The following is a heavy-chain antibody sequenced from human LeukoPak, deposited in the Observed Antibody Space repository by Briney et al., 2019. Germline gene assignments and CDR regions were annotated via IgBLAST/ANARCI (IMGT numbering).Heavy chain of an antibody. CDR1: GFTFSSNY. CDR3: AKFGYSSGWYFHFDY. CDR2: IYSGGST. Sequence: PGGSLRLSCAASGFTFSSNYMSWVRQAPGKGLEWVSVIYSGGSTYYADSVKGRFTISRDSSKSTLYLQMNSLRAEDTAVYYCAKFGYSSGWYFHFDYWGQGTLVTVSS. J-gene: IGHJ4*02. D-gene: IGHD6-19*01. V-gene: IGHV3-53*01.